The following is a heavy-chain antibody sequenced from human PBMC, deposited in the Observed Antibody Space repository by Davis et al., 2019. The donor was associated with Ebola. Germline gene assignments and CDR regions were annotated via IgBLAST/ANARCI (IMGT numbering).Heavy chain of an antibody. J-gene: IGHJ6*02. CDR3: ARDSDYGYSHGMDV. V-gene: IGHV3-33*08. CDR1: GFTFSSYA. D-gene: IGHD4-17*01. CDR2: IWYDENNS. Sequence: GESLKISCAASGFTFSSYAMLWVRQTPGKGLEWVATIWYDENNSYYADSVKGRFTISRDDSKNTLYLRMDNLRAEDTAVYYCARDSDYGYSHGMDVWGQGTTVTVSS.